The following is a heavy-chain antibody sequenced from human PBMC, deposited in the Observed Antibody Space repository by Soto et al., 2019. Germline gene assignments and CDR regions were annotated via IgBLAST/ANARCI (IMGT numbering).Heavy chain of an antibody. Sequence: QMQLVESGGGVVQPGRSLRLSCAASGFTFSSYAMHWVRQAPGKGLEWVAVISYDGSNKYYADSVKGRFTISRDNSKNTLYLQMNSLRAEDTAVYYCAREGDRWLQLVFDYWGQGTLVTVSS. CDR1: GFTFSSYA. J-gene: IGHJ4*02. CDR2: ISYDGSNK. CDR3: AREGDRWLQLVFDY. V-gene: IGHV3-30-3*01. D-gene: IGHD1-1*01.